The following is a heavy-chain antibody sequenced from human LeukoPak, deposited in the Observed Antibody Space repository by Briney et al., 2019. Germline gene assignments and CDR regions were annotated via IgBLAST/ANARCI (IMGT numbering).Heavy chain of an antibody. CDR3: ARGLVRFGELY. Sequence: SETLSLTCAVYGGSFSGYYWSWIRQPPGKGLEWIGEINHSGSTNYNPSLKSRVTISVDTSKNQFSLKLSSVTAADTAVYYCARGLVRFGELYWGQGTTVTVSS. V-gene: IGHV4-34*01. CDR2: INHSGST. J-gene: IGHJ6*02. D-gene: IGHD3-10*01. CDR1: GGSFSGYY.